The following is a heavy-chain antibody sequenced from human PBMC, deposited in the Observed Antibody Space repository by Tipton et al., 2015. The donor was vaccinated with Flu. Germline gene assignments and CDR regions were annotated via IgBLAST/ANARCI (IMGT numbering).Heavy chain of an antibody. Sequence: TLSLTCTVSGGSISSSSYYWGWIRQPPGKGLEWIGSIYYSGSTYYNPSLKSRVTISVDTSKNQFSLKLSSVTAADTAVYYCARDLRGYSGYTGGDAFDMWGRGIMVFVSS. CDR1: GGSISSSSYY. V-gene: IGHV4-39*07. CDR3: ARDLRGYSGYTGGDAFDM. J-gene: IGHJ3*02. D-gene: IGHD5-12*01. CDR2: IYYSGST.